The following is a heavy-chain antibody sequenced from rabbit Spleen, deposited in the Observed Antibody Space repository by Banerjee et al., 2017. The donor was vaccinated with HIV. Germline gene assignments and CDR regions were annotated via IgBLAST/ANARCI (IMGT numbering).Heavy chain of an antibody. CDR2: IDSGSSGFT. D-gene: IGHD4-1*01. J-gene: IGHJ4*01. CDR1: GFSFSFNHY. CDR3: ARDLAGVIGWNFSL. V-gene: IGHV1S45*01. Sequence: QEQLVESGGGLVQPGGSLKLSCTASGFSFSFNHYMCWVRQAPGKGPEWIACIDSGSSGFTYFASWAKGRFTISRTSSTTVTLRMTSLTAADRATYFCARDLAGVIGWNFSLWGPGTLVTVS.